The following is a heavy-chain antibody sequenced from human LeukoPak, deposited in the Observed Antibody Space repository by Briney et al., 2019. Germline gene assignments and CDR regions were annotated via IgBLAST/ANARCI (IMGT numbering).Heavy chain of an antibody. Sequence: PGGSLRLSCAASGFTFSSYEMHWFRQVPGKGLEWISYISTDGSTTNYAESVRGRFTISRDNAKYALYLQMNSLRAEDTAVYYCARAGPPAFDPWGQGTLVTVSS. CDR3: ARAGPPAFDP. CDR2: ISTDGSTT. J-gene: IGHJ5*02. CDR1: GFTFSSYE. V-gene: IGHV3-48*03.